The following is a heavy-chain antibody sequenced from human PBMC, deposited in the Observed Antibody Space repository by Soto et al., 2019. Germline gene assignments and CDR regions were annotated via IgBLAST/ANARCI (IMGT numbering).Heavy chain of an antibody. Sequence: QVQLVQSGTEVKKPGASVTVSCKASGNTFTGYFMLWVRQAPGQGLEWMGSINPNSGCTYYAQKCQSRINKTWNTSSSTAYMELRRLTSDDKAVDCGARGNHRAMVFWGQGTIVTVPS. J-gene: IGHJ4*02. D-gene: IGHD5-18*01. CDR1: GNTFTGYF. CDR2: INPNSGCT. CDR3: ARGNHRAMVF. V-gene: IGHV1-2*02.